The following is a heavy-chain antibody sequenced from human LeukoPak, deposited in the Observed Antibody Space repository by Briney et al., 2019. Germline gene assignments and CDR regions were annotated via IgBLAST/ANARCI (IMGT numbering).Heavy chain of an antibody. CDR2: INLVNGNT. Sequence: ASVKVSCKASGYTFTNYAMHWVRLAPGQRLQWMGWINLVNGNTKYSQYFEGRVTITRDTSASTVYMELSSLRPDDMAVYYCARGRGTIGSNRDFYFYYYMDVWGNGTTVTVSS. V-gene: IGHV1-3*03. J-gene: IGHJ6*03. CDR3: ARGRGTIGSNRDFYFYYYMDV. CDR1: GYTFTNYA. D-gene: IGHD2-21*01.